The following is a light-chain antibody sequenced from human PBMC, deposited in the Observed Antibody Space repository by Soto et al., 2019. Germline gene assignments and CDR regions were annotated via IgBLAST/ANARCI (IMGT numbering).Light chain of an antibody. CDR3: LHYNIWPFT. CDR2: DAS. Sequence: EIVMTQSPAPPSVSPGEKGTLSSRASQSVSHNLIWYQQKPGQAPRLLIYDASTRATGIPARFSGSGSATEFTLTISSLQSEDFAVYYCLHYNIWPFTFGPGTKVDIK. J-gene: IGKJ3*01. V-gene: IGKV3-15*01. CDR1: QSVSHN.